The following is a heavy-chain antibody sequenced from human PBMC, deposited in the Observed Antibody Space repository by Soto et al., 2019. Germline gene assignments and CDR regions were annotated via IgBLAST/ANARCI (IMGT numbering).Heavy chain of an antibody. CDR3: ARDRDTPGSYYYGLDV. CDR2: ISRSSSYA. V-gene: IGHV3-11*06. CDR1: GFIFSDYY. D-gene: IGHD5-18*01. Sequence: QVQLVESGGGLVKPGGSLRLSCAASGFIFSDYYMSWIRQAPGKGLEWVSYISRSSSYADYADSVKGRFTISRDNAKNSLYLQMNSLRAEDTAVYYCARDRDTPGSYYYGLDVWGQGTTVTVSS. J-gene: IGHJ6*02.